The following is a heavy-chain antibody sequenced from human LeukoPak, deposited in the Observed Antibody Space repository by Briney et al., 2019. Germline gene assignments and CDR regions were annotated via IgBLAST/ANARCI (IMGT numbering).Heavy chain of an antibody. CDR3: TRDHCRGDNCPSFDY. CDR1: GYTFTSFG. D-gene: IGHD2-15*01. J-gene: IGHJ4*02. CDR2: IGAYNGDT. Sequence: ASVRVSCKPSGYTFTSFGISWVRQAPGQGLEWMGWIGAYNGDTNYAQKFQGRVTMTTDTSTSTAYMDLRSLRSDDTAVYYCTRDHCRGDNCPSFDYWGQGTLVTVSS. V-gene: IGHV1-18*04.